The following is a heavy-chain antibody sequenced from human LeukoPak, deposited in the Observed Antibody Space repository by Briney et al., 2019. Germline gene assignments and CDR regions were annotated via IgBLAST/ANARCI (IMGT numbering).Heavy chain of an antibody. V-gene: IGHV4-39*07. J-gene: IGHJ4*02. CDR3: ARVLTAAGLDF. D-gene: IGHD6-25*01. CDR1: GGSISGSRT. Sequence: SETLSLTCTVSGGSISGSRTWGWVRQPPGMGLEWIGNIHNDARTASNPSLKSRVTMALPTSTNQFSLRVNSVTAADTAFYYCARVLTAAGLDFWGQGILVTISS. CDR2: IHNDART.